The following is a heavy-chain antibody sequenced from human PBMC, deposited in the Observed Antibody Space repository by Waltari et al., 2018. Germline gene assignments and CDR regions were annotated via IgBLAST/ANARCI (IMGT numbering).Heavy chain of an antibody. J-gene: IGHJ3*01. Sequence: QVHLVQSGAEVKKPGSSVRVPCKASGGTFSSYEFNWVRQAPGQGLEWMGGIIPIFGTPIYAQKFQGRVTITADTSTTTAYMELSSLRFEDTAVYYCARDPKGTTVIYDAFDLWGQGTMVSVSS. CDR1: GGTFSSYE. V-gene: IGHV1-69*14. CDR3: ARDPKGTTVIYDAFDL. CDR2: IIPIFGTP. D-gene: IGHD4-17*01.